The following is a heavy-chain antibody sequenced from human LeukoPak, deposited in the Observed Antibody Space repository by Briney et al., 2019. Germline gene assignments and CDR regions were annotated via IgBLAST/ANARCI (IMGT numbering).Heavy chain of an antibody. Sequence: PGGSLRLSCVASGFTFSSYAMHWVRQAPGKGLEWVALISYDGNNRYYADSVKGRFTVSRDISKNTLHLQMNSLRAEDTAVYYCARVGLYPRSIAAAGPIRYWGQGTLVTVSS. CDR2: ISYDGNNR. V-gene: IGHV3-30*04. CDR3: ARVGLYPRSIAAAGPIRY. J-gene: IGHJ4*02. CDR1: GFTFSSYA. D-gene: IGHD6-13*01.